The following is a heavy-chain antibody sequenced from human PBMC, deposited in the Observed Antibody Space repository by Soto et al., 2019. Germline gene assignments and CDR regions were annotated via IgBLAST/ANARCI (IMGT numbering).Heavy chain of an antibody. CDR1: GYTFTGYY. J-gene: IGHJ4*02. CDR2: INPNSGGT. V-gene: IGHV1-2*04. Sequence: ASVEVTCKAPGYTFTGYYIHWVRQAPGQGLEWMGWINPNSGGTNYAQKFQGWVTMTRDTSISTAYMELSRLRSADTAVYYRARDLGYCSNGACYNTYFFDYWGQGTLVTVSS. CDR3: ARDLGYCSNGACYNTYFFDY. D-gene: IGHD2-8*01.